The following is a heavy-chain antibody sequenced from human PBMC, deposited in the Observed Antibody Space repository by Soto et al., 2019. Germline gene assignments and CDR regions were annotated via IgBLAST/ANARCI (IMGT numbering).Heavy chain of an antibody. J-gene: IGHJ4*02. Sequence: GGSLRLSCAASGFTFSSYWMSWVRQAPGKGPEWVANIKQDGSEKYYVDSVKGRFTISRDNAKNSLYLQMNSLRAEDTAVYYCAKQWLFQLIDYWGQGTLVTVSS. CDR2: IKQDGSEK. V-gene: IGHV3-7*03. CDR3: AKQWLFQLIDY. CDR1: GFTFSSYW. D-gene: IGHD6-19*01.